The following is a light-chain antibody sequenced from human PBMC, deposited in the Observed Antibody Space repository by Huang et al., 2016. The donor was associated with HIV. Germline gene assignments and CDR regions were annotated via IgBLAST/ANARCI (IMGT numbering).Light chain of an antibody. CDR3: QQYYANPQT. V-gene: IGKV1-NL1*01. CDR1: QGISNS. Sequence: DIQMTQSPSSLSASVGDRVTITCRASQGISNSLAWYQQNPGEAPKLLRYAASRLESGVPSRSSGRGSGTDYTLTISSLQTEDSATYCCQQYYANPQTFGQGTKLEI. CDR2: AAS. J-gene: IGKJ2*01.